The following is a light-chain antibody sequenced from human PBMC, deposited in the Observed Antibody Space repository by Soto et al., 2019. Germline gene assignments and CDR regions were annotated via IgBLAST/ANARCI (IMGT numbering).Light chain of an antibody. CDR3: CSYAGPSTYVV. CDR1: SSDVGSYNL. J-gene: IGLJ2*01. CDR2: EVS. Sequence: HSALTQPASVSGSPGQSITISCTGTSSDVGSYNLVSWYQQYPGKAPKFMIYEVSKRPSGVSNRFSGSKSGNTASLTISGLQADDEADYYCCSYAGPSTYVVFGGGTKVTVL. V-gene: IGLV2-23*02.